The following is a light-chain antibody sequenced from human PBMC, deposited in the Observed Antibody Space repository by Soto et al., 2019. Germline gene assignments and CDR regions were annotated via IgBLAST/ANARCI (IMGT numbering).Light chain of an antibody. V-gene: IGKV3-15*01. Sequence: EIVMTQSPATLSVSPGERATLSCRASQSVSSNLAWYQQKLGQAPRLLIYGASTRATGIPARFSGNGSGTEFTLTISSLQSEDVAVYYCQQYNNWPPLTFGGGTKVEIK. CDR3: QQYNNWPPLT. CDR2: GAS. CDR1: QSVSSN. J-gene: IGKJ4*01.